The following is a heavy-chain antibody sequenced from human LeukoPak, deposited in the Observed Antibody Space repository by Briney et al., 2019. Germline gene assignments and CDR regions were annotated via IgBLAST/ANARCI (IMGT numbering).Heavy chain of an antibody. J-gene: IGHJ4*02. CDR1: GFTFSNNA. Sequence: GGSLRLSCAASGFTFSNNAIHWVRQAPGKGLEWVAVISYDGSKTYYADSVKGRFTISRDNSKNTLYLQVTSLRAEDTAMYYCARDPGSLYLGYWGQGTLLTVSS. D-gene: IGHD3-10*01. CDR3: ARDPGSLYLGY. CDR2: ISYDGSKT. V-gene: IGHV3-30*14.